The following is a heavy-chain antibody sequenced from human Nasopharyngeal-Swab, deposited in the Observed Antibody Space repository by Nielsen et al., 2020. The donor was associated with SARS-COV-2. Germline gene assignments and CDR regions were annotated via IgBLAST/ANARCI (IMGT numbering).Heavy chain of an antibody. Sequence: ASVKVSCKTSAYTFSNYFLHWVRDAPGHGLEWMGRLNPNTGVANYAQKFQGRVTMTRDTSLSTGYMELSSLRSDDTAVYYCARKKQLVRPFDYWGQGTLVTVSS. V-gene: IGHV1-2*06. CDR3: ARKKQLVRPFDY. J-gene: IGHJ4*02. D-gene: IGHD6-13*01. CDR1: AYTFSNYF. CDR2: LNPNTGVA.